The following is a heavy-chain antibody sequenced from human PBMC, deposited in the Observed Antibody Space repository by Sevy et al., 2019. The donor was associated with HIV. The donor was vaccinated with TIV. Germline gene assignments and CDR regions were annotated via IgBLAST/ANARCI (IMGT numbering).Heavy chain of an antibody. J-gene: IGHJ6*03. CDR2: INHSGST. D-gene: IGHD2-2*01. Sequence: SESLSLTCAVYGGSFSGYYWSWIRQPPGKGLEWIVEINHSGSTNYNPSLKSRVTISVDTSKNQFSLKLSSVTAADTAVYYCARLNRPIVVVPAAIIYYYMDVWGKGTTVTVS. V-gene: IGHV4-34*01. CDR3: ARLNRPIVVVPAAIIYYYMDV. CDR1: GGSFSGYY.